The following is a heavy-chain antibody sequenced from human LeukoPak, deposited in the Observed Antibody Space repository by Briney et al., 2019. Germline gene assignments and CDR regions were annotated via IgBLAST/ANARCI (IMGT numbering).Heavy chain of an antibody. CDR2: IYYSGST. D-gene: IGHD1-26*01. CDR3: ARQGGSPDWFDP. CDR1: GGSIRSAAYY. V-gene: IGHV4-39*01. J-gene: IGHJ5*02. Sequence: SETLSFTCTVSGGSIRSAAYYWGWIRQPPGKGLEWIGNIYYSGSTYYNPSLKGRVTISVDTSKNQFSLKVRSVTAADTAVYYCARQGGSPDWFDPWGQGTLVTVSS.